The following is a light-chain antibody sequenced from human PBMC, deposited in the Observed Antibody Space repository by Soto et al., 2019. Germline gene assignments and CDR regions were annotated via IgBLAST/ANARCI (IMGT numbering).Light chain of an antibody. Sequence: SYELTQPPSVQVSPGQTARIPCPGVALPKQYAYWYQQKPGQAPVLVIYKDSERPSGIPERFSGSSSGTTVTLTISGVQAEDEADYYCQSADSSGTYVFGTGTKVTVL. J-gene: IGLJ1*01. CDR1: ALPKQY. V-gene: IGLV3-25*02. CDR3: QSADSSGTYV. CDR2: KDS.